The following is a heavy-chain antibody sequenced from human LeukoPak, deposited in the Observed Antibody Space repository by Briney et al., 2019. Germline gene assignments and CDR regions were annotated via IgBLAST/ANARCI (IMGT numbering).Heavy chain of an antibody. J-gene: IGHJ4*02. CDR1: GFAFSNFW. CDR2: ISSSSSYI. D-gene: IGHD3/OR15-3a*01. V-gene: IGHV3-21*01. CDR3: ARAGVLDLGFDY. Sequence: PGGSLRLSCAASGFAFSNFWMHWVRQAPGKGLEWVSSISSSSSYIYYADSVKGRFTISRDNAKNSLYLQMNSLRAEDTAVYYCARAGVLDLGFDYWGQGTLVTVSS.